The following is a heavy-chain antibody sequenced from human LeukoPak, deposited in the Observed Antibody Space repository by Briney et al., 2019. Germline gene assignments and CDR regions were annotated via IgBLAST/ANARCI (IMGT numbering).Heavy chain of an antibody. Sequence: SETLSLTCTVSGGSISSYYWSWIRQPPGKGLEWIGYIYYSGSTSYNPSLKSRVTISVDTSKNQFSLNLSSVPAADTAVYYCARVSYGSGSYYAYWGQGTLVTVSS. CDR2: IYYSGST. CDR3: ARVSYGSGSYYAY. V-gene: IGHV4-59*01. J-gene: IGHJ4*02. D-gene: IGHD3-10*01. CDR1: GGSISSYY.